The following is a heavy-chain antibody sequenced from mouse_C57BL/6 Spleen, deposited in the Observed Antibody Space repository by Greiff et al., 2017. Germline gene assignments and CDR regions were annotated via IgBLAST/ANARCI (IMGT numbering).Heavy chain of an antibody. J-gene: IGHJ2*01. CDR3: ARSECRYYFDY. Sequence: QVQLQQPGAELVMPGASVKLSCKASGYTFTSYWMHWVKQRPGQGLEWIGEIDPSDSYTNYNQKFKGKSTLTVDKSSSTAYMQLSSLTSEDSAVYYCARSECRYYFDYWGQGTTLTVSS. CDR1: GYTFTSYW. CDR2: IDPSDSYT. V-gene: IGHV1-69*01.